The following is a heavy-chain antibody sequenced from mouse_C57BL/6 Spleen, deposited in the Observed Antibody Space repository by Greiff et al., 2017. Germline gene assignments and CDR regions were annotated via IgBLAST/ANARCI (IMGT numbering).Heavy chain of an antibody. CDR1: GYSFTDYN. V-gene: IGHV1-39*01. CDR3: ARYSYYAMDY. D-gene: IGHD2-12*01. J-gene: IGHJ4*01. CDR2: IYPNYGTT. Sequence: EVKLQQSGPELVKPGASVKISCKASGYSFTDYNMNWVKQSNGKSLEWIGVIYPNYGTTSYNKKFKGKATLTVDQSSSTSYMQLNSLSSEDSSCYYCARYSYYAMDYWGQGTSVTVSS.